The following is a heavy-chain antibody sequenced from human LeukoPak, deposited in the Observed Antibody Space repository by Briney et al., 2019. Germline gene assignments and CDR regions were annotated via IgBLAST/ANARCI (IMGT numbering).Heavy chain of an antibody. D-gene: IGHD2-15*01. J-gene: IGHJ4*02. V-gene: IGHV5-51*01. Sequence: PGESLKISCKGSGYNFNGHWIAWVRQMPGKGLEWMGNIYPSGSDTTYRPSFQGQVTISADKSISTAYLQWSSLEASDTAMFYCARLYCSGGACYCDYWGQGTLVTVSS. CDR2: IYPSGSDT. CDR1: GYNFNGHW. CDR3: ARLYCSGGACYCDY.